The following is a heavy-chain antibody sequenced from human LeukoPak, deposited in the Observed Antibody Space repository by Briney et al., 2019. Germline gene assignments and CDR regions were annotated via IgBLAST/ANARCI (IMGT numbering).Heavy chain of an antibody. Sequence: GGSLRLSCAASGFTVSSNYMSWLRQAPGKGLEWVSVIYSGGSTYYADSVKGRFTISRDNSKNTLYLQMDSLRAEDTAVYYCARGCSSTSCWFDPWGQGTLVTVSS. CDR2: IYSGGST. D-gene: IGHD2-2*01. J-gene: IGHJ5*02. CDR1: GFTVSSNY. CDR3: ARGCSSTSCWFDP. V-gene: IGHV3-66*02.